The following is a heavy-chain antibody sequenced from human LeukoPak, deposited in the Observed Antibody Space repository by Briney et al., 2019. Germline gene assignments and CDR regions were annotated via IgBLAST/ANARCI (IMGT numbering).Heavy chain of an antibody. Sequence: ASVKVSCKASGYIFTTYDIGWVRQATGQGLGWMGWLNPNSGNAGYAQEFQGRVTISRNTSISTAYMELSSLRSDDTAIYYCARRKFLGWFDPWGQGTLVTVSS. CDR1: GYIFTTYD. V-gene: IGHV1-8*03. CDR2: LNPNSGNA. J-gene: IGHJ5*02. CDR3: ARRKFLGWFDP. D-gene: IGHD7-27*01.